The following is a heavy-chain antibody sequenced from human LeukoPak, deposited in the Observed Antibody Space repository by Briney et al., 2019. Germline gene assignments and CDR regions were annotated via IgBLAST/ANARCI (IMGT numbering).Heavy chain of an antibody. CDR3: ARDHYYGSGSYSDY. D-gene: IGHD3-10*01. CDR1: GGSFSGYY. V-gene: IGHV4-34*01. CDR2: INHSGST. J-gene: IGHJ4*02. Sequence: SETLSLTCAVYGGSFSGYYWSWIRQPPGKGLEWIGEINHSGSTNYNPSLKSRVTISVDTPKNQFSLKLSSVTAADTAVYYCARDHYYGSGSYSDYWGQGTLVTVSS.